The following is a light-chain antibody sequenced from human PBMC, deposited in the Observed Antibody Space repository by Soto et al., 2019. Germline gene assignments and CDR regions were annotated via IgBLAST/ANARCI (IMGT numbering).Light chain of an antibody. CDR1: SSDVGGYNY. Sequence: QSVLTQPASVSGSPGQSIAISCIGSSSDVGGYNYVSWHQQHPGKAPKVVIYDVSNRPSGVSDRFSGSKSGNTASLPISGLQAEDEADYYCSSYTSSSTYVFGTGTKLTVL. CDR2: DVS. V-gene: IGLV2-14*01. J-gene: IGLJ1*01. CDR3: SSYTSSSTYV.